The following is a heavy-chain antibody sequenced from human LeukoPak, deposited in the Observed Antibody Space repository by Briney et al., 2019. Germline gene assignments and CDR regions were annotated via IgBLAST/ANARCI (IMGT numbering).Heavy chain of an antibody. CDR2: INPNSGGT. D-gene: IGHD5-18*01. V-gene: IGHV1-2*02. CDR1: GYTFTAYY. Sequence: GASVKVSCKASGYTFTAYYLHWVRQAPGQGLEWMGWINPNSGGTNYAQKFQGRVTMTRDTSISTAYMELSRLRSDDTAVYYCARIFTAMAKNDYWGQGTLVTVSS. CDR3: ARIFTAMAKNDY. J-gene: IGHJ4*02.